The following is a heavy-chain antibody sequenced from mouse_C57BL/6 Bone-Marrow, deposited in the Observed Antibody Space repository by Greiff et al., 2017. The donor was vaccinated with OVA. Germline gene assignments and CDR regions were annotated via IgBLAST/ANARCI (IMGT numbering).Heavy chain of an antibody. Sequence: VQLQQSGAELARPGASVKLSCKASGYTFTGYWIEWVKQRPGHGLEWIGEILPGSGSTNYNEKFKGKATFTADTSSNTAYMQLSSLTTEDSAIYYCARRIYYGYDGRFAYWGQGTLVTVSA. V-gene: IGHV1-9*01. CDR1: GYTFTGYW. CDR2: ILPGSGST. CDR3: ARRIYYGYDGRFAY. J-gene: IGHJ3*01. D-gene: IGHD2-2*01.